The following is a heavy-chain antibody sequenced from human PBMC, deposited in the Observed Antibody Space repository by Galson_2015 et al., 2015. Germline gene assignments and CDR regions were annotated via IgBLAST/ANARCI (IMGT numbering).Heavy chain of an antibody. D-gene: IGHD4-17*01. CDR2: IYYSGST. Sequence: ETLSLTCTVSGGSISSSSYYWGWIRQPPGKGLEWIGSIYYSGSTYYNPSLKSRVTISVDTSKNQFSLKLSSVTAADTAVYYCARRTVTTTSFFDYWGQGTLVTVSS. CDR1: GGSISSSSYY. V-gene: IGHV4-39*01. CDR3: ARRTVTTTSFFDY. J-gene: IGHJ4*02.